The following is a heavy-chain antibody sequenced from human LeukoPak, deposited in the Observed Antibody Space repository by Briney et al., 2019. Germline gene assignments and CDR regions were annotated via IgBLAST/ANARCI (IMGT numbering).Heavy chain of an antibody. Sequence: GGSPRLSCAASGFTFSSYAMHWVRQAPGKGLEYVSAISSNGGSTYYANSVKGRFTISRDNSKNTLHLQMGSLRAEDMAVYYCARVSSGYFDYWGQGTLVTVSS. CDR3: ARVSSGYFDY. V-gene: IGHV3-64*01. D-gene: IGHD3-22*01. J-gene: IGHJ4*02. CDR1: GFTFSSYA. CDR2: ISSNGGST.